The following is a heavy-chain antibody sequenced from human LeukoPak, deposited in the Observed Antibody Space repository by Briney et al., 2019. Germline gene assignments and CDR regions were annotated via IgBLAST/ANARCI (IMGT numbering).Heavy chain of an antibody. D-gene: IGHD3-22*01. V-gene: IGHV4-31*03. Sequence: PSETLSLTCTVSGVSICSGGYYWRWIRQHPGKGLELNGYNYYSWSTYYNPSIKSRVTISVNTSKNQFSLKLSSVTAADTAVYYCARAPDYYDSSNYFDYWGQGTLVTVSS. CDR1: GVSICSGGYY. CDR3: ARAPDYYDSSNYFDY. CDR2: NYYSWST. J-gene: IGHJ4*02.